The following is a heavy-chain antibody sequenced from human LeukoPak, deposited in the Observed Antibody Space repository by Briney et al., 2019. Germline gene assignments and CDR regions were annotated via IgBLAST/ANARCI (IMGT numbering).Heavy chain of an antibody. J-gene: IGHJ5*02. Sequence: ASVKVSCKASGYTFTGYYMHWVRQAPGQGLEWMGWINPNSGGTNYAQKFQGRVTMTRDTSTSTVYMELSSLRSGDTAVYYCARDLSSGSYYNWFDPWGQGTLVTVSS. CDR1: GYTFTGYY. D-gene: IGHD1-26*01. CDR3: ARDLSSGSYYNWFDP. V-gene: IGHV1-2*02. CDR2: INPNSGGT.